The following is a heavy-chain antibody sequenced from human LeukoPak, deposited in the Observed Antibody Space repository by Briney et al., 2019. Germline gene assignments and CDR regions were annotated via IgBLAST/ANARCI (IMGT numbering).Heavy chain of an antibody. CDR2: ITGSGGDT. D-gene: IGHD6-6*01. Sequence: GGSLRLPCAASGFTFSSYAMSWVRQAPGKGLEWVSAITGSGGDTYHADSVKGRFTISRDNSKNTLYLQMNSLRVEDTALYYCAKGSSSSRPYYFDCWGQGTLVAVSS. J-gene: IGHJ4*02. CDR3: AKGSSSSRPYYFDC. CDR1: GFTFSSYA. V-gene: IGHV3-23*01.